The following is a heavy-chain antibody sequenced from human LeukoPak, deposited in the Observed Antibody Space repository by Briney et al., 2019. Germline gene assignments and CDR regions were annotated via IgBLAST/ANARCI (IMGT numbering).Heavy chain of an antibody. J-gene: IGHJ5*02. CDR3: ARDFPCGTTGTECWFDP. CDR1: GGTFSSYA. D-gene: IGHD1-1*01. V-gene: IGHV1-69*05. Sequence: GASVKVSCKASGGTFSSYAISWVRQAPGQGLEWMGGIIPIFGTANYAQKFQGRVTITTDESTSTAYMELSSLRSEDTAVYYCARDFPCGTTGTECWFDPWGQGTLVTVSS. CDR2: IIPIFGTA.